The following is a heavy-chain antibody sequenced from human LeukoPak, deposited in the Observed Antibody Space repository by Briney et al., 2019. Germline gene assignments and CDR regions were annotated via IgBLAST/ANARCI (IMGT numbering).Heavy chain of an antibody. V-gene: IGHV3-7*01. J-gene: IGHJ3*02. Sequence: GGSLRLSCAASGFTFSSYWMSWVRQAPGKGLEWVANIKQGGSEKYYVDSVKGRFTISRDNAKNSLYLQMNSLRAEDTAVYYCARDLAGPPQEAFDIWGQGTMVTVSS. CDR2: IKQGGSEK. CDR1: GFTFSSYW. CDR3: ARDLAGPPQEAFDI.